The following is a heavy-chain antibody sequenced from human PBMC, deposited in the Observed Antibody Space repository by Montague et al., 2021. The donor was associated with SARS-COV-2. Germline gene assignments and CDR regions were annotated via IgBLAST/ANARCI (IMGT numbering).Heavy chain of an antibody. CDR1: GFTFNSYG. CDR3: ARDPSCCSRFGEFGY. J-gene: IGHJ4*02. Sequence: SLRLSCAASGFTFNSYGMHWVRQAPGKGLEWVAVIWYDGSNEYYADSVKGRFTISRDNSKNTLYLQMNSLRAEDTAVYYCARDPSCCSRFGEFGYWGQGTLVTVSS. CDR2: IWYDGSNE. V-gene: IGHV3-33*01. D-gene: IGHD3-10*01.